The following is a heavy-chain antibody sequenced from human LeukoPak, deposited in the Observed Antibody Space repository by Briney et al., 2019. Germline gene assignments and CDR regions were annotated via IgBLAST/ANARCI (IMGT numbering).Heavy chain of an antibody. CDR1: GFTVSSYS. CDR2: ISSSSSYI. D-gene: IGHD6-25*01. V-gene: IGHV3-21*01. Sequence: PGGSLRLSCTVSGFTVSSYSMNWVRQAPGKGLEWVSSISSSSSYIYYADSVKGRFTISRDNARNSLYLQMNSLRAEDTAVYYCARDGLAAATLHWCFDLWGRGTLVTVSS. CDR3: ARDGLAAATLHWCFDL. J-gene: IGHJ2*01.